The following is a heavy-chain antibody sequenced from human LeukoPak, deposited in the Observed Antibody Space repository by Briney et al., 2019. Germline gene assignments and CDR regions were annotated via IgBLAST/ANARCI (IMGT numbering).Heavy chain of an antibody. CDR3: ARVGRSRYCSSTRCYAFDY. J-gene: IGHJ4*02. CDR2: INPNSGGT. Sequence: ASVKVSCKASGYTFTGYYIHWVRQAPGRGLEWMGWINPNSGGTNYAQKFQGRVTMTRDTSISTAYMELRRLRSDDTAVYYCARVGRSRYCSSTRCYAFDYWGQGTLVTVSS. CDR1: GYTFTGYY. D-gene: IGHD2-2*01. V-gene: IGHV1-2*02.